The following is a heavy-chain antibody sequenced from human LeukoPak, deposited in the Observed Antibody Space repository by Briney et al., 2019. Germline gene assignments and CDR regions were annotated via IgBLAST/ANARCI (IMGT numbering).Heavy chain of an antibody. CDR2: IYPGDSDT. Sequence: GEPLKISCKGSGYSFTSYWIGWVRQMPGKGLEWMGIIYPGDSDTRYSPSFQGQVTISADKSISTAYLQWSSLKASDTAMYYCARHPSYYYYYMDVWGKGTTVTVSS. J-gene: IGHJ6*03. CDR1: GYSFTSYW. V-gene: IGHV5-51*01. CDR3: ARHPSYYYYYMDV.